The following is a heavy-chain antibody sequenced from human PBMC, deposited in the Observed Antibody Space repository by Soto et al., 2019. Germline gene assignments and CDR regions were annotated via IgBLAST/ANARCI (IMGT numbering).Heavy chain of an antibody. D-gene: IGHD6-19*01. CDR3: ARDLLAVAGTRYFDL. J-gene: IGHJ2*01. CDR2: IYYSGST. CDR1: GGSISSGGYY. V-gene: IGHV4-31*03. Sequence: QVQLQESGPGLVKPSQTLSLTCTVSGGSISSGGYYWSWIRQHPGKGLEWIGYIYYSGSTYYNPSLKSRVTISVDASNNPFSLQLSSVPAADTAVYYCARDLLAVAGTRYFDLWGRGTLVTGSS.